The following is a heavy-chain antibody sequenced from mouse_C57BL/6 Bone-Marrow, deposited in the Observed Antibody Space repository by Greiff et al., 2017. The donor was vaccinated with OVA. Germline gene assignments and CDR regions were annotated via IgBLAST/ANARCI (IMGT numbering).Heavy chain of an antibody. V-gene: IGHV1-47*01. CDR2: FHPYNDDT. CDR1: GYTFTTYP. J-gene: IGHJ1*03. CDR3: ARLCYDGYYWYFDV. D-gene: IGHD2-3*01. Sequence: VQLQESGAELVKPGASVKMSCKASGYTFTTYPIEWMKQNHGKSLEWIGNFHPYNDDTKYNEKFKGKATLTVEKSSSTVYLELSRLTSDDSAVYYCARLCYDGYYWYFDVWGTGTTVTVSS.